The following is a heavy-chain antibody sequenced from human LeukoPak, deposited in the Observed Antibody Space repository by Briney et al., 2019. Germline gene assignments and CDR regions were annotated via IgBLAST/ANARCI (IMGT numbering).Heavy chain of an antibody. D-gene: IGHD6-19*01. CDR2: TYYRSKWYN. Sequence: SQTLSLTCAISGDSVSSNSAAWDWIRQSPSRGLEWLGRTYYRSKWYNDYAVSVKSRITINPDTSKNQFFLQLNSVTPEDTAVYYCARDALSSGWSEGQLYYYYGMDVWGQGTTVTVSS. CDR3: ARDALSSGWSEGQLYYYYGMDV. CDR1: GDSVSSNSAA. J-gene: IGHJ6*02. V-gene: IGHV6-1*01.